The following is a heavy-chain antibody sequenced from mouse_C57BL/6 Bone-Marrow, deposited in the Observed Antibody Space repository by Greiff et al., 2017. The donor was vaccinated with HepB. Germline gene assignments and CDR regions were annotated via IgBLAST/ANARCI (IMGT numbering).Heavy chain of an antibody. Sequence: EVMLVESEGGLVQPGSSMKLSCTASGFTFSDYYMAWVRQVPEKGLEWVANINYDGSSTYYLDSLKSRFIISRDNAKNILYLQMSSLKSEDTATYYCARLYDGYYVGYFDYWGQGTTLTVSS. V-gene: IGHV5-16*01. CDR2: INYDGSST. CDR3: ARLYDGYYVGYFDY. J-gene: IGHJ2*01. CDR1: GFTFSDYY. D-gene: IGHD2-3*01.